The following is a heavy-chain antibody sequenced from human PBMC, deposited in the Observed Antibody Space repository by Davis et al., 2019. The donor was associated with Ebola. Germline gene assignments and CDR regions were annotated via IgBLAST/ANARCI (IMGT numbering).Heavy chain of an antibody. D-gene: IGHD2-15*01. CDR2: ISYDGSNK. CDR3: ARDLSSYYYYGMDV. V-gene: IGHV3-30*03. J-gene: IGHJ6*02. Sequence: GESLKISCAASGFTFSSYGMHWVRQAPGKGLEWVAVISYDGSNKYYADSVKGRFTISRDNSKNTLYLQMNSLRAEDTAVYYCARDLSSYYYYGMDVWGQGTTVTVSS. CDR1: GFTFSSYG.